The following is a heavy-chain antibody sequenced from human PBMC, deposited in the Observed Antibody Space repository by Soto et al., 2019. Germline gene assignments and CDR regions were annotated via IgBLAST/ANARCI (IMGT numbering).Heavy chain of an antibody. V-gene: IGHV4-30-2*01. CDR2: IYEGGNT. CDR1: GGSIISDGYS. Sequence: SETLSLTCAVSGGSIISDGYSWSWIRQPPGKGLQWIGHIYEGGNTYYTPSLESRVAISTDKSKNQFSLRLSSVTAADTAVYYCARAPYSSSWTGDYYYGMDVWGQGTTVTVSS. D-gene: IGHD6-13*01. J-gene: IGHJ6*02. CDR3: ARAPYSSSWTGDYYYGMDV.